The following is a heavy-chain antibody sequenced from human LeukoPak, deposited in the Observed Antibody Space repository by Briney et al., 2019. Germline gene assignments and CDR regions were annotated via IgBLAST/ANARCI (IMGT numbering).Heavy chain of an antibody. J-gene: IGHJ6*03. V-gene: IGHV1-18*01. D-gene: IGHD2-2*01. Sequence: ASVKVSCKASGYTFTNYGITWVRQAPGQGLEWMGWISAYNGNTNYAQKLQGRVTMTTDTSTSTAYMELRSLRSDDTAVYYCVRGIVVVPAAIGGRYSYYYMDVWGKGTTVTVSS. CDR1: GYTFTNYG. CDR2: ISAYNGNT. CDR3: VRGIVVVPAAIGGRYSYYYMDV.